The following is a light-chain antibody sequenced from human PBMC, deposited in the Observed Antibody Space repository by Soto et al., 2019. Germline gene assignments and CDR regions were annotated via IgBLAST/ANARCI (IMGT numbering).Light chain of an antibody. CDR1: TSNIGSNT. J-gene: IGLJ2*01. CDR2: SNN. CDR3: TAWDDSLNVVV. V-gene: IGLV1-44*01. Sequence: QSVLTQPPSASGTPGQRGTISCSGGTSNIGSNTVNWYQQLPGTARKLHIYSNNQRPAGVPDRLSGSKSGTSASLAISGLQSEDEAEYYCTAWDDSLNVVVFGGGTQLTVL.